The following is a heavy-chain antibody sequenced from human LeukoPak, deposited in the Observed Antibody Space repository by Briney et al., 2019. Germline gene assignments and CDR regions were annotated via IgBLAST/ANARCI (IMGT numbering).Heavy chain of an antibody. CDR1: GGSFSGYY. D-gene: IGHD4-4*01. Sequence: PSQTLSLTCAVYGGSFSGYYWSWIRQPPGKGLEWIGEINLSGSTNYNPSLKSRVTISVDTSKNQFSLKLSSVTAADTAVYYCARGLGEQEPTTVTNPNWFDPWGQGTLVTVSS. J-gene: IGHJ5*02. CDR2: INLSGST. V-gene: IGHV4-34*01. CDR3: ARGLGEQEPTTVTNPNWFDP.